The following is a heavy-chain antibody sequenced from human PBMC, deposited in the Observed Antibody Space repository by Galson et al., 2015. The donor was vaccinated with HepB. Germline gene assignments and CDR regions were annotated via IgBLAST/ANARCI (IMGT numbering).Heavy chain of an antibody. CDR2: INSDGSST. D-gene: IGHD2-2*01. CDR1: GFIFSSYA. V-gene: IGHV3-74*01. CDR3: AKLPGYCSSTSCQEGLGWPYFDL. J-gene: IGHJ5*02. Sequence: SLRLSCAASGFIFSSYAMSWVRQAPGKGLVWVSRINSDGSSTSYADSVKGRFTISRDNAKNTLYLQMNSLRAEDTAVYYCAKLPGYCSSTSCQEGLGWPYFDLWGQGTLVTVSS.